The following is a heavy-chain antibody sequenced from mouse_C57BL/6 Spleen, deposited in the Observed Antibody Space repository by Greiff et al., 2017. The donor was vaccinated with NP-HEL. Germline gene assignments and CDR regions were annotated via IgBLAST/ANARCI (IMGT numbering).Heavy chain of an antibody. J-gene: IGHJ2*01. V-gene: IGHV1-81*01. D-gene: IGHD2-3*01. CDR1: GYTFTSYG. CDR3: APDGYYGIYFDY. CDR2: IYPRSGNT. Sequence: QVQLQQSGAELARPGASVKLSCKASGYTFTSYGISWVKQRTGQGLEWIGEIYPRSGNTYYNEKFKGKATLTADKSSSTAYMELRSLTSEDSAVYFCAPDGYYGIYFDYWGQGTTLTVSS.